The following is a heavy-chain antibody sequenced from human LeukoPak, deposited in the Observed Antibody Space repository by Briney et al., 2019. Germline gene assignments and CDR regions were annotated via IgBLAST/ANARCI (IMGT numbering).Heavy chain of an antibody. J-gene: IGHJ6*03. CDR1: GFTFSSYS. D-gene: IGHD3-3*01. Sequence: GGSLRLSCAASGFTFSSYSMNWVRQAPGKGLEWVSSISSSSSYIYYADSVKGRLTISRDNAKNSLYLQMNSLRAEDTAVYYCASIRYYVFWSGQAINYYMDVWGKGTTVTVSS. CDR3: ASIRYYVFWSGQAINYYMDV. V-gene: IGHV3-21*01. CDR2: ISSSSSYI.